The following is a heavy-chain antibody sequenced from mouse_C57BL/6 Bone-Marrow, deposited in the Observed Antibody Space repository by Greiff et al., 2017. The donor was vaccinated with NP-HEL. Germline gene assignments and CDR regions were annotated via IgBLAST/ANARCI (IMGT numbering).Heavy chain of an antibody. J-gene: IGHJ3*01. CDR3: APLCGFAY. D-gene: IGHD2-3*01. Sequence: VQLQQSGPELVKPGASVKISCKASGYTFTDYYMNWVKQSHGKSLEWIGDIIPNNGGTSYNQKFKGKATLTVDKSSSTAYMELRSLTSEDSAVYYCAPLCGFAYWGQGTLVTVSA. CDR2: IIPNNGGT. V-gene: IGHV1-26*01. CDR1: GYTFTDYY.